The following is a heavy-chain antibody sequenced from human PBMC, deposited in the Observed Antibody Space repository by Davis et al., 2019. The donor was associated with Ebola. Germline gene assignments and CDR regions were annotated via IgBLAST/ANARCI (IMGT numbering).Heavy chain of an antibody. CDR3: ARESKVLLFAG. CDR1: GFTFSTYS. V-gene: IGHV3-21*04. J-gene: IGHJ3*01. D-gene: IGHD3-10*01. Sequence: GGSLRLSCAASGFTFSTYSMSWVRQAPGKGLEWVSSISSDSDYIYYADSAKGRFTISRDNAKNSLYLQMNSLRAEDTAVYYCARESKVLLFAGWGQGTMVTVSS. CDR2: ISSDSDYI.